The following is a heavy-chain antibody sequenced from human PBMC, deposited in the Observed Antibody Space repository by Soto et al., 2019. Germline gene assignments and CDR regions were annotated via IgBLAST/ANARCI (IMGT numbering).Heavy chain of an antibody. CDR3: AQVYCYDGSAIFGV. Sequence: XGSLRLTCAASGFIFGSYSMSWVRQAPGKGPEWISYIKSSGNNIYYADSVKGRFTISRDNAKNSLYLQMNSLRDEDTAVYYCAQVYCYDGSAIFGVWGHGTLVTVSS. CDR2: IKSSGNNI. CDR1: GFIFGSYS. D-gene: IGHD3-22*01. J-gene: IGHJ4*01. V-gene: IGHV3-48*02.